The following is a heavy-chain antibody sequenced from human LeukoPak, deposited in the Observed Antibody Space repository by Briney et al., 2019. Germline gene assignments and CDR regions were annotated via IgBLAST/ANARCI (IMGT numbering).Heavy chain of an antibody. V-gene: IGHV4-59*01. D-gene: IGHD2-2*01. CDR3: ARGGIVVVPAAAPLYYYYGMDV. Sequence: PSETLSLTCTVSGGSISSYYWSWIRQPPGKGLEWIGYIYYSGSTNYNPSLKSRVTISVDTSKNQFSLKLSSVTAADTAVYYCARGGIVVVPAAAPLYYYYGMDVWGQGTTVTVSS. J-gene: IGHJ6*02. CDR1: GGSISSYY. CDR2: IYYSGST.